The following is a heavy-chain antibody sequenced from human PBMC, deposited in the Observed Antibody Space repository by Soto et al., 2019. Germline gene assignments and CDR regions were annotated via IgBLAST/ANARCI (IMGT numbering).Heavy chain of an antibody. CDR3: ARESGGATATLDYDYVYMDV. V-gene: IGHV1-2*04. CDR1: GDSFNDYY. CDR2: INPNGGVT. D-gene: IGHD5-12*01. Sequence: QVQLVQSGAEVRKPGASVTVSCRSSGDSFNDYYIHWVRQAPGQGFEWMGWINPNGGVTKYAQKFRDWVNMTRDKSIRTVYMQRRRLRSDDTSVYSWARESGGATATLDYDYVYMDVWCTGTTVTITS. J-gene: IGHJ6*03.